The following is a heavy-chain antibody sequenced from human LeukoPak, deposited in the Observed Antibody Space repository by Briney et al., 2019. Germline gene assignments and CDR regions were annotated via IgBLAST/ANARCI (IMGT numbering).Heavy chain of an antibody. D-gene: IGHD2-2*01. CDR1: GGTFSSYA. Sequence: ASVKVSCKASGGTFSSYAISWVRQAPGQGLEWMGGIIPIFGTANYAQKFQGRVTITADESTSTAYMELSSLRSEDTAVYYCARAVVVPAAVNWFDPWGQETLVTVSS. J-gene: IGHJ5*02. CDR2: IIPIFGTA. CDR3: ARAVVVPAAVNWFDP. V-gene: IGHV1-69*01.